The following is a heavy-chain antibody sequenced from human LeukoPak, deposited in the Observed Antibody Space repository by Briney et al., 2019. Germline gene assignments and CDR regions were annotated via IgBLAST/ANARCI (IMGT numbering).Heavy chain of an antibody. CDR1: GFKFSSYS. J-gene: IGHJ4*02. CDR2: ISSSSSYI. Sequence: KSGGSLRLSCAASGFKFSSYSMKWVRQAPGKGLEWVSFISSSSSYIYYADSVKGRFTISRDNAKNSLYLQMNSLRAEDTAVYYRARGTMFPHYFDYWGQGSLVTVSS. V-gene: IGHV3-21*01. CDR3: ARGTMFPHYFDY. D-gene: IGHD3-10*02.